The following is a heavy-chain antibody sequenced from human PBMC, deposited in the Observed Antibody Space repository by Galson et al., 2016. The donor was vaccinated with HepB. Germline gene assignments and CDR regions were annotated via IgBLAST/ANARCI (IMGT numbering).Heavy chain of an antibody. J-gene: IGHJ4*02. CDR2: IGDTGSRI. V-gene: IGHV3-48*02. D-gene: IGHD2-2*01. Sequence: SLRFSCAASGFTFSSYSMNWVRQAPGKGLEWVSYIGDTGSRIYYADSAKGRFTISRDNAKNSVYLQMNRLRDDDTAVYYCARDVSPYASPPDYWGQGTLVSVSS. CDR3: ARDVSPYASPPDY. CDR1: GFTFSSYS.